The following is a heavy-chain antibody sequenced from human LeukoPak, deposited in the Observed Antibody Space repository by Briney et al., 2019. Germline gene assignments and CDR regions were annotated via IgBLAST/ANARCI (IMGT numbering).Heavy chain of an antibody. D-gene: IGHD3-22*01. CDR3: ARAQGYYDSSGYLHTPDY. CDR1: GYTFTGYY. Sequence: GASVKVSCKASGYTFTGYYMHWVRQAPGQGLEWMGWINPNSGGTNYAQKFQGRVTMTRDTSISTAYMELSRLRSDDTAVYYCARAQGYYDSSGYLHTPDYWGQGTLVTVSS. CDR2: INPNSGGT. V-gene: IGHV1-2*02. J-gene: IGHJ4*02.